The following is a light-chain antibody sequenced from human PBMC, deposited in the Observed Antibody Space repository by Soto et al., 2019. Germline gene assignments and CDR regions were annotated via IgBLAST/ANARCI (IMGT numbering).Light chain of an antibody. CDR2: GAS. CDR1: QSVSSTY. V-gene: IGKV3-20*01. J-gene: IGKJ2*01. CDR3: QKYADSPTS. Sequence: ELVLTQSTGTLSLSPGERATLSCRASQSVSSTYLAWYQQKPGQTPRLLIYGASSRATGIPDRFSGSGSGTDFTLTISRLEPEALAVYYGQKYADSPTSFGQGTKLEF.